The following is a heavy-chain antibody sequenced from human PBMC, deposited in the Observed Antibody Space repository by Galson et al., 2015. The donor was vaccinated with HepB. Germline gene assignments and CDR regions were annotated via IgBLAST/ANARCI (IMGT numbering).Heavy chain of an antibody. J-gene: IGHJ5*02. CDR1: GYAFSSYS. CDR2: FNPYNRDT. V-gene: IGHV1-18*01. CDR3: ARGALVAVVGGTQNNWFGP. D-gene: IGHD2-15*01. Sequence: SVKVSCKASGYAFSSYSITWVRQAPGQGLEWVGWFNPYNRDTNFARKFQGRVTMTTDTFTSTAYMDLTSLRPDDTAVYYCARGALVAVVGGTQNNWFGPWGQGTLVTVPS.